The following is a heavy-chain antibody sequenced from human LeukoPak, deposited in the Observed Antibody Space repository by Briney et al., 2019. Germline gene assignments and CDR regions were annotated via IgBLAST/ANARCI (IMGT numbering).Heavy chain of an antibody. V-gene: IGHV3-30*02. CDR3: AKDDYYDTSGYRD. D-gene: IGHD3-22*01. CDR2: IRHDGSYK. Sequence: PGGSLRLSCVVSGFTFTSYGVHWVRQAPGKGLEWVAFIRHDGSYKDYADSVKGRFTISRDNSKNTLYLQMNSLRAEDTAVYYCAKDDYYDTSGYRDWGQGTLVTVSP. J-gene: IGHJ4*02. CDR1: GFTFTSYG.